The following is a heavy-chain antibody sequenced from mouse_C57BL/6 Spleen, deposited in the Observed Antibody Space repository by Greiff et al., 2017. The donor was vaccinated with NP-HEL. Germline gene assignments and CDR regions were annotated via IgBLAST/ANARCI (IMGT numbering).Heavy chain of an antibody. Sequence: QVHLPPPRTELVKPGASVKLSCKASGYTFTSYWMHWVKQRPGQGLEWIGNINPSNGGTNYNENGMSKATLTVDKSSSTAYMQLSRLTSEDSAVYYCANSIYAWFAYWGQGTLVTVSA. V-gene: IGHV1-53*01. CDR2: INPSNGGT. CDR1: GYTFTSYW. D-gene: IGHD1-3*01. J-gene: IGHJ3*01. CDR3: ANSIYAWFAY.